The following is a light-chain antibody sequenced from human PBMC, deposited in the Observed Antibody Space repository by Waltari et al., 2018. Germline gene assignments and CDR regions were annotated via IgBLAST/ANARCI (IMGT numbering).Light chain of an antibody. J-gene: IGLJ1*01. V-gene: IGLV2-14*01. CDR1: SSDVGAYNF. Sequence: QSALTQPASVSGSPGQSITISCTGTSSDVGAYNFVSWSQQHPGKAPKLLIHEASNRPSGVSIRFSGSKSGNTASLTISALQAEDEADYHCSSYTRSDTYVFGAGTKVTVL. CDR3: SSYTRSDTYV. CDR2: EAS.